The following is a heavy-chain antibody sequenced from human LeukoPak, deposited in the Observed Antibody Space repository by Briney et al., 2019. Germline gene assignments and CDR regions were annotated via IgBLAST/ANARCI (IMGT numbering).Heavy chain of an antibody. CDR2: IYYSGST. V-gene: IGHV4-59*01. Sequence: SETLSLTCTVSGGSISSYYWSWIRQPQGKGLEWIGYIYYSGSTSYNPSLKSRVTISVDTSKNQFSLKLSSVTAADTAVYYCARAYYDILTGFLSFDPWGQGTLVTVSS. J-gene: IGHJ5*02. D-gene: IGHD3-9*01. CDR1: GGSISSYY. CDR3: ARAYYDILTGFLSFDP.